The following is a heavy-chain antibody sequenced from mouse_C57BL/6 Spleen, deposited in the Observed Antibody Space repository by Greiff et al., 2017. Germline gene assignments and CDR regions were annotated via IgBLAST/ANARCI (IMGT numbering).Heavy chain of an antibody. D-gene: IGHD2-4*01. CDR2: LLPGRGST. Sequence: QVQLQQSGAELMKPGASVKLSCKATGYTFTGYWIEWVQQRPGHGLEWIGELLPGRGSTNYNEKFKGKATFTADTYSKTAYMQLSSLTTEDFSIYYCARKGLIYCDFDPFAYWGQGTLVTVSA. J-gene: IGHJ3*01. CDR1: GYTFTGYW. V-gene: IGHV1-9*01. CDR3: ARKGLIYCDFDPFAY.